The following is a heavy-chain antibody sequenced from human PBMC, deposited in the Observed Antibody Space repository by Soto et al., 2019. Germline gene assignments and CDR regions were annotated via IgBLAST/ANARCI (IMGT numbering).Heavy chain of an antibody. Sequence: GASVKVSCKASGYTFTSYGISWVRQALGQGLEWMGWISAYNGNTNYAQKLQGRVTMTTDTSTSTAYMELRSLRSDDTAVYYCARDRVGYCSGGSCYNCYYYGMDVWGQGTTVTVSS. V-gene: IGHV1-18*04. D-gene: IGHD2-15*01. CDR1: GYTFTSYG. CDR2: ISAYNGNT. CDR3: ARDRVGYCSGGSCYNCYYYGMDV. J-gene: IGHJ6*02.